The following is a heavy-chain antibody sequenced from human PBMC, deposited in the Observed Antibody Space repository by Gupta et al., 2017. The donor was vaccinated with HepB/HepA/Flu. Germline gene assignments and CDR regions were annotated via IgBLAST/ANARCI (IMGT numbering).Heavy chain of an antibody. CDR2: ISSSSSYI. CDR3: ARVFRSGLQTNDAFDI. Sequence: EVQLVESGGGLVKPGGSLRLSCAASGFTFSSYSMNWVRQAPGKGLEWVSSISSSSSYIYYADSVKGRFTISRDNAKNSLYLQMNSLRAEDTAVYYCARVFRSGLQTNDAFDIWGQGTMVTVSS. CDR1: GFTFSSYS. V-gene: IGHV3-21*01. J-gene: IGHJ3*02. D-gene: IGHD4-4*01.